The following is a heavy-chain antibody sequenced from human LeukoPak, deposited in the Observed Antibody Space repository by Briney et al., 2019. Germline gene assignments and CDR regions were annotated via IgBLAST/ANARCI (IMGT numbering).Heavy chain of an antibody. CDR1: GYTFTSYD. Sequence: ASVKVSCKASGYTFTSYDINWVRQATGQGLEWMGWMNPNSGGTNYAQKFQGRVTMTRDTSISTAYMELSRLRSDDTAVYYCARVGDVDTAMVFDYWGQGTLVTVSS. V-gene: IGHV1-2*02. J-gene: IGHJ4*02. D-gene: IGHD5-18*01. CDR2: MNPNSGGT. CDR3: ARVGDVDTAMVFDY.